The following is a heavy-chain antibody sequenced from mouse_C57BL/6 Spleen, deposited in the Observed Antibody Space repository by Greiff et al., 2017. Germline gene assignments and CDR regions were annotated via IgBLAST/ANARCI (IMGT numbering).Heavy chain of an antibody. J-gene: IGHJ2*01. V-gene: IGHV1-20*01. CDR3: ASNYGNYGY. D-gene: IGHD2-1*01. CDR1: GYSFTGYF. CDR2: INPYNGDT. Sequence: VQLQQSGPELVKPGDSVKISCKASGYSFTGYFMNWVMQSHGQSLEWIGRINPYNGDTFYNQKFKGKATLTVDKSSSTAHMELRSLTSEDSAVYDCASNYGNYGYWGQGTTLTVSS.